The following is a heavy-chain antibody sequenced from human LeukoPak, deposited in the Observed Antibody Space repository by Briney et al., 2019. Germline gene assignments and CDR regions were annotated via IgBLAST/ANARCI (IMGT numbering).Heavy chain of an antibody. D-gene: IGHD3-16*01. V-gene: IGHV3-30-3*01. CDR1: GFTFSSYA. J-gene: IGHJ3*02. Sequence: GGSLRLSCAASGFTFSSYAMHWVRQAPGKGLEWVAVISYDGSNKYYADSVKGRFTISRDNSKNTLYLQMNSLRAEDTAVYYCAKDLATYVWGSLSAFDIWGQGTMVTVSS. CDR2: ISYDGSNK. CDR3: AKDLATYVWGSLSAFDI.